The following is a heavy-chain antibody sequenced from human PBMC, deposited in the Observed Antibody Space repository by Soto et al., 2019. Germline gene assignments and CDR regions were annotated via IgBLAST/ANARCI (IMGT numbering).Heavy chain of an antibody. CDR2: ISAYNGNT. V-gene: IGHV1-18*01. CDR1: GYTFTSYG. Sequence: ASVKVSCKASGYTFTSYGISWVRQAPGQGLEWMGWISAYNGNTNYAQKLQGRVTMTTDTSTSTAYMELRSLRSDDTAVYYCARSRINMVRGVTTGIDYWGQGTLVTVSS. D-gene: IGHD3-10*01. CDR3: ARSRINMVRGVTTGIDY. J-gene: IGHJ4*02.